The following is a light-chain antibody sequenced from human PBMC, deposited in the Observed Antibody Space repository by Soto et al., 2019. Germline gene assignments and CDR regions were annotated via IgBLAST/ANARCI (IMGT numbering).Light chain of an antibody. CDR2: KAS. V-gene: IGKV1-5*03. CDR1: QSINTW. J-gene: IGKJ1*01. CDR3: QQYNTDPWT. Sequence: DIQMTQSPSTLSASVGDRVTITCRASQSINTWVAWYRQKPGKAPNLLIYKASSLESGVPSRFSGSGSGTEFTLTISSLQPDDFATYYCQQYNTDPWTVGQGTKVEIK.